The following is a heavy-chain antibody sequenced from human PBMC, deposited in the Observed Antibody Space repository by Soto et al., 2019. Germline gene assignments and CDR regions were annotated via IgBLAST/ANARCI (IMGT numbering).Heavy chain of an antibody. J-gene: IGHJ4*02. CDR1: GFTFSSYA. Sequence: QVQLVESGGGVVQPGRSLRLSCAASGFTFSSYAMHWVRQAPGKGLEWVAVISYDGSNKYYADSVKGRFTISRDNSKNTLYLQMNSLRAEDTAVYYCARDTAMGLDYWGQGTLVTVSS. D-gene: IGHD5-18*01. CDR3: ARDTAMGLDY. V-gene: IGHV3-30-3*01. CDR2: ISYDGSNK.